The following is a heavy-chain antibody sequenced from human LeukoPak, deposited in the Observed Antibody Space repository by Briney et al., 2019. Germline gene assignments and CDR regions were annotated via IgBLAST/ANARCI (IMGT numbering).Heavy chain of an antibody. CDR3: ARDSIGSGSWY. CDR2: IYYSGST. V-gene: IGHV4-38-2*02. D-gene: IGHD3-10*01. CDR1: GYSISSGPY. J-gene: IGHJ4*02. Sequence: SETLSLTCSVSGYSISSGPYWGWIRPPPGQGLEWIGYIYYSGSTYYNPSLKSRVTISVDTSKNQFSLKLSSVTAADTAVYYCARDSIGSGSWYWGQGTLVTVSS.